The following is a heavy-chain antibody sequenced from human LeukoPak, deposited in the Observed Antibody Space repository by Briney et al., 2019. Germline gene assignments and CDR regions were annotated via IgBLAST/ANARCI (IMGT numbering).Heavy chain of an antibody. CDR3: AKGRRDSSGYRGDWFDP. V-gene: IGHV3-23*01. D-gene: IGHD3-22*01. Sequence: PGGSLRLSCAASGFTFSSYGMSWVRQAPGKGLEWVSAISGSGGSTYYADSVKGRFTISRDNSKNTLYLQMNSLRAEDTAVYYCAKGRRDSSGYRGDWFDPWGQGTLVTVSS. CDR2: ISGSGGST. J-gene: IGHJ5*02. CDR1: GFTFSSYG.